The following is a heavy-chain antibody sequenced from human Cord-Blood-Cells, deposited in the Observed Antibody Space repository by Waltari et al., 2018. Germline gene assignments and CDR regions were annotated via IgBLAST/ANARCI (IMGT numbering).Heavy chain of an antibody. V-gene: IGHV3-30*18. J-gene: IGHJ4*02. Sequence: QVQLVESGGGVVQPGRSLRLSCAASGFTLRRYGMHWVRQAPGKGLEWVAVISYDGSNKYYADSVKGRFTISRDNSKNTLYLQMNSLRAEDTAVYYCAKDWGSSSSLFDYWGQGTLVTVSS. CDR2: ISYDGSNK. CDR3: AKDWGSSSSLFDY. CDR1: GFTLRRYG. D-gene: IGHD6-6*01.